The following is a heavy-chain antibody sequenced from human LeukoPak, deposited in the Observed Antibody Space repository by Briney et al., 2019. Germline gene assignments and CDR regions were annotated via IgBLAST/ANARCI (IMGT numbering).Heavy chain of an antibody. CDR1: GFTFSSYV. CDR2: ISGSGGST. D-gene: IGHD6-6*01. Sequence: PGGSLRLSCAASGFTFSSYVMSWVRQAPGKGLEWVSGISGSGGSTYYADSVKGRFIISRDNYKNTLYVQMNSLRAEDTAVYYCAKDTARLYYYYGMDVWGQGTTVTVSS. J-gene: IGHJ6*02. CDR3: AKDTARLYYYYGMDV. V-gene: IGHV3-23*01.